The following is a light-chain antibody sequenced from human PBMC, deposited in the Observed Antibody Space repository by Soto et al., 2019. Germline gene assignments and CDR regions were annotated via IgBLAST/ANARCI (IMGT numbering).Light chain of an antibody. CDR2: AAS. Sequence: ISMTQSPPTLSVSPGGRVTLSCEASETISADLAWYHHRPGQAPRLLIYAASTRAPGVPARFSGSGSGTDFTLAIANLQPEDFGLYYCQHYPYFPRTFGQGTKLEIK. CDR3: QHYPYFPRT. CDR1: ETISAD. J-gene: IGKJ2*01. V-gene: IGKV3-15*01.